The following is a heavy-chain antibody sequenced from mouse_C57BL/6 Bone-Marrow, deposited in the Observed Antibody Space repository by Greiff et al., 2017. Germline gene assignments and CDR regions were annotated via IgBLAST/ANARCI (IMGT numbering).Heavy chain of an antibody. J-gene: IGHJ4*01. CDR1: GYSITSGYY. D-gene: IGHD1-1*01. Sequence: DVQLQESGPGLVKPSQSLSLTCSVTGYSITSGYYWNWIRQFPGNKLEWMGYISYDGSNNYNPSLKNRISITRDTSKNQFFLKLNSVTTEDTATYYCAREGYYGSEAMDYWGQGTSVTVSS. CDR3: AREGYYGSEAMDY. V-gene: IGHV3-6*01. CDR2: ISYDGSN.